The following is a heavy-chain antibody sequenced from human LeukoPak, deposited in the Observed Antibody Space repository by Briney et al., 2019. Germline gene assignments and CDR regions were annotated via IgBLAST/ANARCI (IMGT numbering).Heavy chain of an antibody. V-gene: IGHV1-46*01. CDR2: INPSGGST. Sequence: ASVKVPCKASGYTFTSYYMHWVRQAPGQGLEWMGIINPSGGSTSYAQKFQGRVTMTRDTSTSTVYMELSSLRSEDTAVYYCARGLPYYDILTGYLVYWGQGTLVTVSS. CDR1: GYTFTSYY. J-gene: IGHJ4*02. D-gene: IGHD3-9*01. CDR3: ARGLPYYDILTGYLVY.